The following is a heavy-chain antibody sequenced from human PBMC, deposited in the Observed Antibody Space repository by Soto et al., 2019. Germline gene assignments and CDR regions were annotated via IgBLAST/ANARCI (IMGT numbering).Heavy chain of an antibody. J-gene: IGHJ4*02. CDR2: ISGSGGST. CDR3: AKGEGYYDSSGYSH. Sequence: GGSLRLSCAASGFTFSSYAMSWVRQAPGKGLEWVPAISGSGGSTYYADSVKGRFTISRDNSKNTLYLQMNSLRAEDTAAYYCAKGEGYYDSSGYSHWGQGTLVTVSS. CDR1: GFTFSSYA. D-gene: IGHD3-22*01. V-gene: IGHV3-23*01.